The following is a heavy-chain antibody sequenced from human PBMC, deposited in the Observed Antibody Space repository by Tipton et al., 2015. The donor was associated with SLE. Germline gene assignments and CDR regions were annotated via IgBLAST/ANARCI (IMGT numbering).Heavy chain of an antibody. CDR1: GGSFSGYH. CDR2: IADTGSP. CDR3: ARGRGGEFLDY. D-gene: IGHD3-16*01. Sequence: TLSLTCAVYGGSFSGYHWTWIRQPPGQGLEWIGEIADTGSPNSNLSLKSRVTISLDTSKSQFSLILNSLTAADTAVYYCARGRGGEFLDYWGQGTLVTVSS. J-gene: IGHJ4*02. V-gene: IGHV4-34*01.